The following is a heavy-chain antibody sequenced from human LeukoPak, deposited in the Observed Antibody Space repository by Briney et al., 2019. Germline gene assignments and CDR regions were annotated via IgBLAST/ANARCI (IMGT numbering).Heavy chain of an antibody. CDR2: IYSGGST. CDR3: ARGTTPKAFDI. D-gene: IGHD1-7*01. J-gene: IGHJ3*02. Sequence: GGSLRLSCEVSGFTVSSIYMTWVRQAPGKGLEWVSFIYSGGSTYYADSVKGRFTISRDNSKNTLYLQMNTLRAEDTAVYYCARGTTPKAFDIWGQGTMVTVSS. CDR1: GFTVSSIY. V-gene: IGHV3-66*01.